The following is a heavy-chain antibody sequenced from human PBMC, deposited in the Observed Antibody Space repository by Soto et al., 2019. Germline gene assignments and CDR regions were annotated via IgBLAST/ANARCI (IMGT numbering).Heavy chain of an antibody. D-gene: IGHD2-2*01. CDR2: IYYSGST. Sequence: SETLSLTCTVSGGSISSSSYYWGWIRHPPGKGLEWIGSIYYSGSTYYNPSLKSRVTISVDTSKNQFSLKLSSVTAADTAVYYCARHGQGYQLLEYYYYGMDVWGQGTTVT. J-gene: IGHJ6*02. CDR3: ARHGQGYQLLEYYYYGMDV. V-gene: IGHV4-39*01. CDR1: GGSISSSSYY.